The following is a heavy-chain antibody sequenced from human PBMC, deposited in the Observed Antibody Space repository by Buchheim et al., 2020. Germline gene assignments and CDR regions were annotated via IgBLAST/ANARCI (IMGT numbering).Heavy chain of an antibody. J-gene: IGHJ4*02. Sequence: QVQLVESGGGLVKPGGSLRLSCAASGFSFRDYYMSWIRQAPGKGLEWVSYVSISGSTINYADSVMGRFTVSRDNAKNSLDLQMTSLRAEDTAVYYCAGENNRNYGRVDYWGQGTL. CDR3: AGENNRNYGRVDY. CDR1: GFSFRDYY. CDR2: VSISGSTI. V-gene: IGHV3-11*04. D-gene: IGHD1-7*01.